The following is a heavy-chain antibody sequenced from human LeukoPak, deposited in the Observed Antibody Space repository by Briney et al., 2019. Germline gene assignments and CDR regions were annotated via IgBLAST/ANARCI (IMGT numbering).Heavy chain of an antibody. V-gene: IGHV1-69*05. CDR2: IIPIFGTA. CDR3: ARGYCTKGVCYTGAYYFDY. CDR1: GGTFSSYA. J-gene: IGHJ4*02. D-gene: IGHD2-8*01. Sequence: ASVKVSCKASGGTFSSYAISWVRQAPGQGLEWMGGIIPIFGTANYAQKFQGRVTITTDESTSTAYMELSSLRSEDTAVYYCARGYCTKGVCYTGAYYFDYWGQGTLDTVSS.